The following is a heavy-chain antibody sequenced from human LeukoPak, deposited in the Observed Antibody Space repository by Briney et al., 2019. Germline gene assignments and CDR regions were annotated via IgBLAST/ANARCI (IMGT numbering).Heavy chain of an antibody. V-gene: IGHV3-74*03. Sequence: PGGSLRLSCAASGFTFSSYAMSWVRQAPGKGLVWVSRINSDGSSTKYADSVKGRFTISRDNAKNTLYLQMNSLRAEDTAVYYCARGASYYGSGSFYKEFDYWGQGTLVTVSS. CDR1: GFTFSSYA. D-gene: IGHD3-10*01. CDR3: ARGASYYGSGSFYKEFDY. CDR2: INSDGSST. J-gene: IGHJ4*02.